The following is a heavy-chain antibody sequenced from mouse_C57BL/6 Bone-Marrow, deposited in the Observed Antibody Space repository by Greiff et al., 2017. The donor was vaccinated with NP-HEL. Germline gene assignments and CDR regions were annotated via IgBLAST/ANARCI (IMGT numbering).Heavy chain of an antibody. V-gene: IGHV1-64*01. CDR1: GYTFTSYW. J-gene: IGHJ4*01. Sequence: QVQLQQPGAELVKPGASVKLSCKASGYTFTSYWMHWVKQRPGQGLEWIGMIHPNSGSTNYNEKFKSTATLTVDKSSSTAYMQLSSLTSEDSAVYYCARSYYSNLYAMDDWGQGTSVTVSS. D-gene: IGHD2-5*01. CDR3: ARSYYSNLYAMDD. CDR2: IHPNSGST.